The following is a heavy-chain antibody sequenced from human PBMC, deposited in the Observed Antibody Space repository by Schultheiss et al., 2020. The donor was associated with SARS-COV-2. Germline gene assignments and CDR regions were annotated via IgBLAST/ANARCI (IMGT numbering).Heavy chain of an antibody. D-gene: IGHD2-21*01. CDR2: ISSTSSTI. J-gene: IGHJ6*02. CDR3: AKDFETSTISRPISYGMDV. CDR1: GFTFRRNS. Sequence: GGSLRLSCAASGFTFRRNSMNWVRQAAGKGLEWVSYISSTSSTIYYADSVKGRFTISRDNAKNSLYLQMNSLRDEDTAVYYCAKDFETSTISRPISYGMDVWGQGTTVTVSS. V-gene: IGHV3-48*02.